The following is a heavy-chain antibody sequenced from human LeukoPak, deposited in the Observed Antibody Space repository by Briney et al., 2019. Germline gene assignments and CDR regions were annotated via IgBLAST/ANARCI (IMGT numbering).Heavy chain of an antibody. V-gene: IGHV1-69*06. CDR2: ITPIFGTA. CDR3: ASPGIAVAGPDNYFDY. D-gene: IGHD6-19*01. CDR1: GGTFSSYA. Sequence: SVKVSCKASGGTFSSYAISWVRQAPGQGLEWMGGITPIFGTANYAQKFQGRVTITADKSTSTAYMELSSLRSEDTAVYYCASPGIAVAGPDNYFDYWGQGTLVTVSS. J-gene: IGHJ4*02.